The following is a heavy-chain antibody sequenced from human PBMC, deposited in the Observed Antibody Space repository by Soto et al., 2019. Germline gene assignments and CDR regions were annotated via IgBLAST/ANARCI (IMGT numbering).Heavy chain of an antibody. CDR1: GYTFTSYA. J-gene: IGHJ3*02. CDR3: ARSFLTGYYPSAAFDI. Sequence: GASVKVSCKASGYTFTSYAMHWVRQAPGQRLEWMGWINAGNGNTKYSQKFQGRVTITRDTSASTAYMELSSLRSEDTAVYYCARSFLTGYYPSAAFDIWGQGPMVTVSS. V-gene: IGHV1-3*01. D-gene: IGHD3-9*01. CDR2: INAGNGNT.